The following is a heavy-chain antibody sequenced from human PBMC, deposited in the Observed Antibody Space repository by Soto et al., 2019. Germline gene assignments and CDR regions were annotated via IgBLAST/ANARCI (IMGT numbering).Heavy chain of an antibody. CDR3: ARDTDTYPCYFDY. V-gene: IGHV4-30-4*01. J-gene: IGHJ4*03. Sequence: PSETLSLTCTISATSIRSEENYWNWIRQTLGKGLEWIGHIHHRGSTYYNPSLKSRLTISVDTAKNQSALSLKAVTATDTVVYYCARDTDTYPCYFDYWGQVTQV. CDR1: ATSIRSEENY. D-gene: IGHD2-8*02. CDR2: IHHRGST.